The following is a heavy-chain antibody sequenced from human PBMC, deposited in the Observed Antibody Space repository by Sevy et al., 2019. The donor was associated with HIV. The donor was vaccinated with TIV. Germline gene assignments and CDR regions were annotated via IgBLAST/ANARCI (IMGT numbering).Heavy chain of an antibody. D-gene: IGHD1-26*01. CDR2: IRSKAYGGTT. J-gene: IGHJ6*02. Sequence: GGSLRLSCTASGFTFSDYVMSWVRQAPGKGLEWVGVIRSKAYGGTTEYAASVRGRFTSSSKDSKSIVYLEMNSLKTADTDVYYCSRVGGATVWGMDVWGQGTTVTVSS. V-gene: IGHV3-49*04. CDR1: GFTFSDYV. CDR3: SRVGGATVWGMDV.